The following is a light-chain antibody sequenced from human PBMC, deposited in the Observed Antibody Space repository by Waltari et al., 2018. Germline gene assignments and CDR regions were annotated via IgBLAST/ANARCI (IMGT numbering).Light chain of an antibody. J-gene: IGLJ2*01. CDR2: EGS. CDR3: CSYAGSSTYVL. CDR1: NRDAGTYHL. V-gene: IGLV2-23*01. Sequence: QSALTQPASVSGSLGQPITISCTGANRDAGTYHLVSWYQQHPGKAPKLMIYEGSKRPSGVSNRFSGSQSGNTASLTISGLQAEDDGDYYCCSYAGSSTYVLFGGGTKLTVL.